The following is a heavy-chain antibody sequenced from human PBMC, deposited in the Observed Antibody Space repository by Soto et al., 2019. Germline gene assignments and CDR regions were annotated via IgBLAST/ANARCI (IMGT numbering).Heavy chain of an antibody. D-gene: IGHD3-22*01. CDR2: ISYDGSNK. Sequence: PGGSLRLSCAASGFTLSSYGMRWVRQAPGKGLEWVAVISYDGSNKYYADSVKGRFTISRDNSKNTLYLQMNSLRAEDTAVYYCAKETYYYDNGGAFDIWGQGTMDTVSS. V-gene: IGHV3-30*18. J-gene: IGHJ3*02. CDR1: GFTLSSYG. CDR3: AKETYYYDNGGAFDI.